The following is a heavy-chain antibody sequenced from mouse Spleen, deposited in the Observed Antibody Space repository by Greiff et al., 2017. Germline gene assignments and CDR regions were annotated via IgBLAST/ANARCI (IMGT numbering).Heavy chain of an antibody. V-gene: IGHV1-82*01. CDR3: AREYYGYIYAMDY. Sequence: LVESGPELVKPGASVKISCKASGYAFSSSWMNWVKQRPGKGLEWIGRIYPGDGDTNYNGKFKGKATLTADKSSSTAYMQLSSLTSEDSAVYFCAREYYGYIYAMDYWGRGTSVTVSS. J-gene: IGHJ4*01. CDR1: GYAFSSSW. D-gene: IGHD1-2*01. CDR2: IYPGDGDT.